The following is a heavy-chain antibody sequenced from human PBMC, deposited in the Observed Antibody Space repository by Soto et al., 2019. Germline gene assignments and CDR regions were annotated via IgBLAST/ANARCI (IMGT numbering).Heavy chain of an antibody. CDR3: AKKRVAGDWFDP. J-gene: IGHJ5*02. V-gene: IGHV1-2*02. Sequence: ASLKVSCKGSGYTFTEYYMRWVRKAPGQGLEWMGWINPDSGGTNYAQKFQGRVTMTRDTSISTAYMELSRLRSDDTAVYYCAKKRVAGDWFDPWGQGTLVTVSS. CDR2: INPDSGGT. CDR1: GYTFTEYY. D-gene: IGHD2-15*01.